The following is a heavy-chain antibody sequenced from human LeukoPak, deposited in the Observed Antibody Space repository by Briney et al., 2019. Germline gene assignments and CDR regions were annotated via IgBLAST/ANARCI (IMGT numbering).Heavy chain of an antibody. V-gene: IGHV4-4*09. Sequence: PSETLSLTCTVSGGSISGYYWSWIRQPPGKGLEWIGYIYSRGFANYNPSLESRVTISVDVSKNQFSLNLNSATAADTAVYYCAEATSNWFDPWGQGIPVTVSS. CDR1: GGSISGYY. CDR2: IYSRGFA. J-gene: IGHJ5*02. CDR3: AEATSNWFDP.